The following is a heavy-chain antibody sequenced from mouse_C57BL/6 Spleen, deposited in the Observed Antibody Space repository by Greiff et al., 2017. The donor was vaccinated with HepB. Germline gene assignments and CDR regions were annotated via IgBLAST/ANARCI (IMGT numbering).Heavy chain of an antibody. V-gene: IGHV1-61*01. CDR3: ARGNWDAWFAY. J-gene: IGHJ3*01. Sequence: QVQLQQPGAELVRPGSSVKLSCKASGYTFTSYWMDWVKQRPGQGLEWIGNISPSDSETHYNQKFKDKATLTVDKSSSTAYMQLSSLTSEDSAVYYCARGNWDAWFAYWGQGTLVTVSA. D-gene: IGHD4-1*01. CDR1: GYTFTSYW. CDR2: ISPSDSET.